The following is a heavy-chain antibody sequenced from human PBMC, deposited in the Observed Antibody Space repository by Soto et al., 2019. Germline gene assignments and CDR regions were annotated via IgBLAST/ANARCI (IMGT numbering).Heavy chain of an antibody. CDR1: GYTFTGYY. D-gene: IGHD2-21*01. Sequence: ASVKVSCKASGYTFTGYYMHWVRQAPGQGLEWMGWINPNSGGTNFAQKFQGRVTMTRDTSISTAYMELSRLRSDDTAVYYCARPSDLAYGTNNWFDTWGQGTLVTVSS. CDR3: ARPSDLAYGTNNWFDT. V-gene: IGHV1-2*02. J-gene: IGHJ5*02. CDR2: INPNSGGT.